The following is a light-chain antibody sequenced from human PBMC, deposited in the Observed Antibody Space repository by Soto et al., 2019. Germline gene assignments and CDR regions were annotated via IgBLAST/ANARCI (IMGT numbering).Light chain of an antibody. CDR2: EVI. J-gene: IGLJ1*01. Sequence: QSVLTQPASVSRSPGQSITISCTGTSSDGGGYNYVSWYQQHPGEAPKVRICEVINRPSGVANRFSGSKSGNTASLTISGLQAEDEADYSCSSYTSRSTLVFGTGAKATVL. CDR1: SSDGGGYNY. V-gene: IGLV2-14*01. CDR3: SSYTSRSTLV.